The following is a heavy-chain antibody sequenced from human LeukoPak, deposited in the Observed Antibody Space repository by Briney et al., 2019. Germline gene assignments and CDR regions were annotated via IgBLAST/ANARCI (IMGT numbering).Heavy chain of an antibody. D-gene: IGHD3-22*01. V-gene: IGHV1-2*06. Sequence: GASVKVSCKASGGTFSNYAISWVRQAPGQGLEWMGRINPNSGGTNYAQKFQGRVTMTRDTSISTAYMELSRLRSDDTAVYYCARDWYFYDSSGYYFFDYWGQGTLVTVSS. CDR2: INPNSGGT. CDR3: ARDWYFYDSSGYYFFDY. J-gene: IGHJ4*02. CDR1: GGTFSNYA.